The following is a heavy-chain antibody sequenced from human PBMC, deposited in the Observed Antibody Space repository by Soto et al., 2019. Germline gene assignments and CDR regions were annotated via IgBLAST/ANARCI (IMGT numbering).Heavy chain of an antibody. D-gene: IGHD6-13*01. CDR2: IYPGDYET. J-gene: IGHJ4*02. CDR1: GNTFTNFC. Sequence: GECLKIAGLSSGNTFTNFCIAWVHQLPGKGLEWMRIIYPGDYETRYSPSFHGKVTISADRSIGTAYLQWSSLEPSNSAFYFCARSPRSSPYFDYWGQRALV. V-gene: IGHV5-51*07. CDR3: ARSPRSSPYFDY.